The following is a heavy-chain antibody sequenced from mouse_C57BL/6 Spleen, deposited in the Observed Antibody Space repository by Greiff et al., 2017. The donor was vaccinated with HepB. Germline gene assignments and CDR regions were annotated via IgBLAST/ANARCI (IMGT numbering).Heavy chain of an antibody. J-gene: IGHJ3*01. Sequence: QVQLQQPGAELVKPGASVKMSCKASGYTFTSYWITWVKQRPGQGLEWIGDIYPGSGSTNYNEKFKSKATLTVDTSSSTAYMQLSSLTSEDSAVYYCARSGNYYGSSYEFAYWGQGTLVTVSA. CDR3: ARSGNYYGSSYEFAY. CDR2: IYPGSGST. V-gene: IGHV1-55*01. CDR1: GYTFTSYW. D-gene: IGHD1-1*01.